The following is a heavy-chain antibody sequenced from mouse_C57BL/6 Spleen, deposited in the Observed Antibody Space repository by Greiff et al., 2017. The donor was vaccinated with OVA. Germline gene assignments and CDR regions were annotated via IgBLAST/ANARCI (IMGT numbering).Heavy chain of an antibody. CDR2: IYPGDGDT. CDR3: ARQGYGSSYEGYYFDY. Sequence: VKLMESGPELVKPGASVKISCKASGYAFSSSWMNWVKQRPGKGLEWIGRIYPGDGDTNYNGKFKGKATLTADKSSSTAYMQLSSLTSEDSAVYFCARQGYGSSYEGYYFDYWGQGTTLTVSS. CDR1: GYAFSSSW. V-gene: IGHV1-82*01. D-gene: IGHD1-1*01. J-gene: IGHJ2*01.